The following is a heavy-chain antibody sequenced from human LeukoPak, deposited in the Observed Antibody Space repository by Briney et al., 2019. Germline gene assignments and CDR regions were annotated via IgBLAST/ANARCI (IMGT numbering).Heavy chain of an antibody. V-gene: IGHV1-2*02. Sequence: ASVKVSCKASGYTFTGHYMHWFRQAPGQGLEWMGWTNPTTGGTNYPQKLQGRVTMTRDASISTAYMELSSLRSDDTAVYYCARADGSGSNDYWGQGTLVTVSS. CDR1: GYTFTGHY. CDR3: ARADGSGSNDY. J-gene: IGHJ4*02. CDR2: TNPTTGGT. D-gene: IGHD3-10*01.